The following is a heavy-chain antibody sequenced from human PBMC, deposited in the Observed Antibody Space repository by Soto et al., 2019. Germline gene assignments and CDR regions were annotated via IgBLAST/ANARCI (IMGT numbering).Heavy chain of an antibody. Sequence: QVQLQESGSGLVKPSQTLSLTCTVSGGSISSGDYYWSWIRQPPGKGLEWIGYIYYSGSTYYNPSLKSRVTISVDTSKNQFSLKLSSVTAADTAVYYCARDGYYYDSSGYYYYYGMDVWGQGTTVTVSS. CDR2: IYYSGST. V-gene: IGHV4-30-4*01. CDR3: ARDGYYYDSSGYYYYYGMDV. D-gene: IGHD3-22*01. J-gene: IGHJ6*02. CDR1: GGSISSGDYY.